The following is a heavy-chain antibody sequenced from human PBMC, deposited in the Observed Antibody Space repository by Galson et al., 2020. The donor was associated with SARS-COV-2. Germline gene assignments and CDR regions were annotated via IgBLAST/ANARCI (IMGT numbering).Heavy chain of an antibody. CDR3: AWDVGLGELSSYYYYGMDV. J-gene: IGHJ6*02. D-gene: IGHD3-16*02. CDR1: GFTFSSYS. V-gene: IGHV3-21*01. CDR2: ISSSSSYI. Sequence: NSGGSLRLSCAASGFTFSSYSMNWVRQAPGKGLEWVSSISSSSSYIYYADSVTGRFTISRDNAKNSLYLQMNSLRAEDTAVYYCAWDVGLGELSSYYYYGMDVWGQGTTVTVS.